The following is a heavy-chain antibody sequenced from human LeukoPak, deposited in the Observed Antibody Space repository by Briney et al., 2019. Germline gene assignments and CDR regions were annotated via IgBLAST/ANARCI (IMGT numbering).Heavy chain of an antibody. Sequence: SETLSLTCTVSGGSISSYYWSWIRQPPGKGLEWIGYIYYSGSTNYNPSLKSRATISVDTSKNQFSLKLSSVTAADTAVYYCARQRRNRAPGIAAAGPFDYWGQGTLVTVSS. D-gene: IGHD6-13*01. V-gene: IGHV4-59*08. J-gene: IGHJ4*02. CDR3: ARQRRNRAPGIAAAGPFDY. CDR2: IYYSGST. CDR1: GGSISSYY.